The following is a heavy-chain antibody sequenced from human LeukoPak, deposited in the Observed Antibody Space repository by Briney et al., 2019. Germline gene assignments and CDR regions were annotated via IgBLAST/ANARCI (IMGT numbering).Heavy chain of an antibody. D-gene: IGHD3-3*01. CDR2: ISAYNGNT. J-gene: IGHJ4*02. Sequence: ASVKVSCKASGYTFTSYGISWVRQAPGQGLEWMGWISAYNGNTNYAQKLQGRVTMTTDTSTSTAYMELRSLRSDDTAVYYCARNTYDFWSGYSGDWGQGTLVTVSS. V-gene: IGHV1-18*01. CDR3: ARNTYDFWSGYSGD. CDR1: GYTFTSYG.